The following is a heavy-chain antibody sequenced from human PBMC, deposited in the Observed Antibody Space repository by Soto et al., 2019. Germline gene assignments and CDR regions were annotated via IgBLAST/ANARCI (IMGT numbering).Heavy chain of an antibody. D-gene: IGHD2-8*02. CDR3: SKWGKYWGSYYSDMDV. Sequence: LRLSCAASGFTLTAYAMNWVRQAPGKGLEWVSTISGNGGSTYYADSVKDRFTISRDDSKKLLYLHMNSLRAEDTAVYYCSKWGKYWGSYYSDMDVGGQGTTVTVSS. CDR1: GFTLTAYA. CDR2: ISGNGGST. V-gene: IGHV3-23*01. J-gene: IGHJ6*02.